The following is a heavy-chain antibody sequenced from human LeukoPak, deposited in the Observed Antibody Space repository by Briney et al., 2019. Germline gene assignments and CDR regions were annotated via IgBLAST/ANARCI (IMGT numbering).Heavy chain of an antibody. J-gene: IGHJ2*01. D-gene: IGHD4-11*01. Sequence: GGSLRLSCAASGFTFNTYSMNWARQAPGKGLEWVSVIYSGGSTYYADSVKGRFTISRDNSKNTLYLQMNSLRAEDTAVYYCARDNSFDLWGRGTLVTVSS. CDR2: IYSGGST. CDR3: ARDNSFDL. CDR1: GFTFNTYS. V-gene: IGHV3-53*01.